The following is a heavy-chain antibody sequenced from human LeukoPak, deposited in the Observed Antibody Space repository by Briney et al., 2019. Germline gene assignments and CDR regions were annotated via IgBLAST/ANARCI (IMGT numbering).Heavy chain of an antibody. D-gene: IGHD2-2*02. CDR2: ISWNSGSI. CDR1: GFTFDDYA. CDR3: AKAEGQLLYSAVDY. J-gene: IGHJ4*02. V-gene: IGHV3-9*01. Sequence: GRSLRLSCAASGFTFDDYAMHWVRQAPGKGLEWVSGISWNSGSIGYADSVKGRFTISRDNAKNSLYLQMNSLRAEDTALYYCAKAEGQLLYSAVDYSGQGTLVTVSS.